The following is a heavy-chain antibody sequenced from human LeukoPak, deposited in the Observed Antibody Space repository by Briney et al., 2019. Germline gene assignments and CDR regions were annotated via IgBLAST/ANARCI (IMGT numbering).Heavy chain of an antibody. Sequence: SETLSLTCTVSGGSISSYYWSWIRQPPGKGLEWIGYIYYSGSTNYNPSLKSRVTISVDTSKNQFSLKLSSVTAADTAVYYCARGGSGYCSSTSCSDAFDIWGQGTMVTVSS. D-gene: IGHD2-2*01. CDR1: GGSISSYY. V-gene: IGHV4-59*12. CDR2: IYYSGST. CDR3: ARGGSGYCSSTSCSDAFDI. J-gene: IGHJ3*02.